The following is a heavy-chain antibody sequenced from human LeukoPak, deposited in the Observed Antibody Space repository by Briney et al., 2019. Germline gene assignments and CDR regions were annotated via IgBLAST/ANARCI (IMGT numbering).Heavy chain of an antibody. Sequence: GGSLRLSCAASGFTFDDYAMHWVRQAPGKGLEWVSGISWNSGSIGYADSVKGRFTISRDNAKNSLYLQMNSLRAEDTALYYCAKSDYGDYLGAFDIWGQGTMVTVSS. D-gene: IGHD4-17*01. CDR3: AKSDYGDYLGAFDI. V-gene: IGHV3-9*01. CDR1: GFTFDDYA. J-gene: IGHJ3*02. CDR2: ISWNSGSI.